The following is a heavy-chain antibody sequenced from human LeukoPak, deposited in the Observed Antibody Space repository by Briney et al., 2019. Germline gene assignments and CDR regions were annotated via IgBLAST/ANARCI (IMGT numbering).Heavy chain of an antibody. CDR1: GGSISSYY. J-gene: IGHJ4*02. CDR3: ARSGAGVGATIH. V-gene: IGHV4-59*01. D-gene: IGHD1-26*01. CDR2: IYYSGST. Sequence: SETLSLTCTVSGGSISSYYWSWIRQPPGKGLEWIGYIYYSGSTNYNPSLKSQVTISVDTSKNQFSLKLSSVTAADTAVYYCARSGAGVGATIHWGQGTLVTVSS.